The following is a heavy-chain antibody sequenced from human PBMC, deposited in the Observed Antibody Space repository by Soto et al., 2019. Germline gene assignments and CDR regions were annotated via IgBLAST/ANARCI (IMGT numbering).Heavy chain of an antibody. D-gene: IGHD2-2*02. CDR2: IYYSGST. CDR1: GGSISSGGYY. V-gene: IGHV4-31*03. J-gene: IGHJ4*02. CDR3: ARDREYCSSTSCYRDFDY. Sequence: QVQLQESGPGLVKTSQTLSLTCIVSGGSISSGGYYWSWIRQHPGKGLEWIGNIYYSGSTYYNPSLKSRITISVDKSKNQFSLKLSSVTAADTAVYYCARDREYCSSTSCYRDFDYWGQGTLVTVSS.